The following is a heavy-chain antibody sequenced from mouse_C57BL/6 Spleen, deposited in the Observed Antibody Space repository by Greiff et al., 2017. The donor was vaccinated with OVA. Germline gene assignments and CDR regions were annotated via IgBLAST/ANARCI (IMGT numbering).Heavy chain of an antibody. CDR3: ARVDSSGYWFAY. V-gene: IGHV1-55*01. CDR1: GYTFTSYW. J-gene: IGHJ3*01. CDR2: IYPGSGSP. D-gene: IGHD3-2*02. Sequence: QVQLQQPGAELVKPGASVQMSCKASGYTFTSYWITWVKQRPGQGLEWIGDIYPGSGSPNYNEKFKSKATLTVDTSSSTAYMQLSSLTSEDSAVYCCARVDSSGYWFAYWGQGTLVTVSA.